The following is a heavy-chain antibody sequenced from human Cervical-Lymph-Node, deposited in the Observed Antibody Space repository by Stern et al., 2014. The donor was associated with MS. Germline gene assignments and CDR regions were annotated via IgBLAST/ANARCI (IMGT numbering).Heavy chain of an antibody. CDR3: ARDVIAASSYYYGMDV. CDR2: ISYDGSNK. V-gene: IGHV3-30*04. J-gene: IGHJ6*02. CDR1: GFTFSSYA. Sequence: QVQLVESGGGVVQPGRSLRLSCAASGFTFSSYAMHWVRQAPGKGLEWVAVISYDGSNKYYADSVKGRFTISRDNSKNTLYLQMNSLRAEDTAVYYCARDVIAASSYYYGMDVWGQGTTVTVSS. D-gene: IGHD6-13*01.